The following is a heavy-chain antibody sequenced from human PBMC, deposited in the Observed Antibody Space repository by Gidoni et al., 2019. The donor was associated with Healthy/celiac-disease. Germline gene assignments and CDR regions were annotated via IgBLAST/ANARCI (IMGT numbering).Heavy chain of an antibody. D-gene: IGHD4-4*01. CDR1: GFPFRSYA. V-gene: IGHV3-30-3*01. CDR3: ARDFVQLNYYYYGMDV. Sequence: QVQLVESGGGVVQPGRSLRLSCAASGFPFRSYAMHWVRQAPGKGLEWVAVISYDGSNKYYADSVKGRFTISRDNSKNTLYLQMNSLRAEDTAVYYCARDFVQLNYYYYGMDVWGQGTTVTVSS. CDR2: ISYDGSNK. J-gene: IGHJ6*02.